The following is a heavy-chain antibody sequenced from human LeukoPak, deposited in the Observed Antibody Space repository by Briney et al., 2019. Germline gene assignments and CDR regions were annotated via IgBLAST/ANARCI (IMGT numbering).Heavy chain of an antibody. D-gene: IGHD3-22*01. Sequence: GGSLRLSCAASGFTFSSYGMYWVRQAPGKGLEWVAFIRYDGSNKYYADSVKGRFTISRDNSKNTLYLQMNSLRAEDTAVYYCAKDPTAYDSSGYYSFDYWGQGTLVTVSS. J-gene: IGHJ4*02. V-gene: IGHV3-30*02. CDR2: IRYDGSNK. CDR3: AKDPTAYDSSGYYSFDY. CDR1: GFTFSSYG.